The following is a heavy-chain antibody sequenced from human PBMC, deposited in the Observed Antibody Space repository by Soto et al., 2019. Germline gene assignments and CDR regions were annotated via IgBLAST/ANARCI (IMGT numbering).Heavy chain of an antibody. Sequence: EVQLVESGGGLVQPGGSLRLSCEASGFTFRNYDMHWVRQGTGKGLEWASGISAAGDPDYADSVEGRFTISRENAQNSFFLQMNSLRVGDTAVYYCARTDRDFYGLDVWGQGTTVIVSS. CDR2: ISAAGDP. CDR1: GFTFRNYD. J-gene: IGHJ6*02. CDR3: ARTDRDFYGLDV. V-gene: IGHV3-13*05.